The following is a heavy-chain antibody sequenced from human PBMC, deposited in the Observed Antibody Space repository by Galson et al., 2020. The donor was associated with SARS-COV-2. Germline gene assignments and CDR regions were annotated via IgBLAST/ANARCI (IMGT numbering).Heavy chain of an antibody. CDR2: ISRRHGTI. CDR3: ARGMSVRPSVFDY. Sequence: GGSLRLSCAASGFSFSDNSMNWVRQPPGKGLEWDSYISRRHGTIYYADSVKGRFTISSDNANNSWYLQMSSLRDDDTAVYYCARGMSVRPSVFDYWGRGALVTLSS. V-gene: IGHV3-48*02. J-gene: IGHJ4*01. CDR1: GFSFSDNS. D-gene: IGHD3-10*01.